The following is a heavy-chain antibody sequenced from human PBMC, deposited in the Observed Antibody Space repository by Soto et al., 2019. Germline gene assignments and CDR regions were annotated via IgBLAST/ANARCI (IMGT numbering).Heavy chain of an antibody. CDR1: DASVSSGSYY. J-gene: IGHJ4*02. CDR2: VYYTGST. D-gene: IGHD2-2*01. CDR3: ARVLLLGYCSSSSCRDY. Sequence: PSETLSLTCTVSDASVSSGSYYWSWIRQPPGKGLEWIGYVYYTGSTNYNPSLKSRVTISVDTSKNQFSLNLSSVTAADTAVYYCARVLLLGYCSSSSCRDYWGQGTLVTVSS. V-gene: IGHV4-61*01.